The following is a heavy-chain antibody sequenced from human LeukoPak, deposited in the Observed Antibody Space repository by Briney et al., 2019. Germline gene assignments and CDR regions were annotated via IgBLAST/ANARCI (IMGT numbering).Heavy chain of an antibody. CDR3: ARRDEAGSVDY. CDR2: IWYDGSNK. D-gene: IGHD3-10*01. CDR1: GFTFSSYG. V-gene: IGHV3-33*01. Sequence: GSLRLSCAASGFTFSSYGMHWVRQAPGKGLEWVAVIWYDGSNKYYADSVKGRFTISRDNSKNTLYLQMNSLRAEDTAVYYCARRDEAGSVDYWGQGTLVTVSS. J-gene: IGHJ4*02.